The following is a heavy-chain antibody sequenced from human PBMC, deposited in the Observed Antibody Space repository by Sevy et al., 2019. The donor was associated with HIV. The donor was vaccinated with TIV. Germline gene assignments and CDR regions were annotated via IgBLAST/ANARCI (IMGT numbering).Heavy chain of an antibody. CDR1: EFTFSSHA. J-gene: IGHJ3*02. CDR3: ARDGRGISAFDI. D-gene: IGHD3-3*02. V-gene: IGHV3-23*01. CDR2: ISGNGENT. Sequence: GGSLRLSCTASEFTFSSHAVSWVRQAPGKGLEWVSAISGNGENTHYADSVRGRVTISRDTFKNTLYLQMNSLRAEDTALYYCARDGRGISAFDIWGQGTMVTVSS.